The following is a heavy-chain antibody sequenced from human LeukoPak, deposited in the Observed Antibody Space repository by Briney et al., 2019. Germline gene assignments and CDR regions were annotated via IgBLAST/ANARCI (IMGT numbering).Heavy chain of an antibody. Sequence: ASVKVSCKASGYTFTGYYMRWVPQAPGQGLEWMGWINPNSGGTNYAQKFQGRVTMTRDTSISTAYMELRSLRSDDTAVYYCARDVSWELPDAFDIWGQGTMVTVSS. CDR3: ARDVSWELPDAFDI. J-gene: IGHJ3*02. V-gene: IGHV1-2*02. D-gene: IGHD1-26*01. CDR2: INPNSGGT. CDR1: GYTFTGYY.